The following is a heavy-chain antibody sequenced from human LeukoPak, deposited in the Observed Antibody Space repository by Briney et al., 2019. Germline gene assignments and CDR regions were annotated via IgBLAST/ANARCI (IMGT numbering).Heavy chain of an antibody. CDR1: GFTFTHYT. V-gene: IGHV3-30*04. CDR2: ISYDGTKQ. J-gene: IGHJ4*02. Sequence: PGGSLRLSCAASGFTFTHYTMHWLRQAPGKGLEWVAVISYDGTKQYYADSVQGRFTISRDNAKNSLYLQMNSLRAEDTAVYYCARFEASHWDDYWGQGTLVTVSS. D-gene: IGHD7-27*01. CDR3: ARFEASHWDDY.